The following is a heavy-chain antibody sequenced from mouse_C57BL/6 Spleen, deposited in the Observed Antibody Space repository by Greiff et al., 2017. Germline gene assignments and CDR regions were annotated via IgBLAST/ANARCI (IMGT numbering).Heavy chain of an antibody. CDR1: GYTFTSYW. D-gene: IGHD1-1*01. V-gene: IGHV1-64*01. CDR2: IHPNSGST. CDR3: ARTITTVVATGY. J-gene: IGHJ2*01. Sequence: VQLQQPGAELVKPGASVTLSCKASGYTFTSYWMHWVKQRPGQGLEWIGMIHPNSGSTNYNEKFKSKATLTVDKSSSTAYMQLSSLTSEDSAVYYCARTITTVVATGYWGQGTTLTVSS.